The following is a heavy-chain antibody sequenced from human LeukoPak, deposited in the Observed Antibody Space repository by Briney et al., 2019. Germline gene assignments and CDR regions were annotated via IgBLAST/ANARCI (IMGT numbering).Heavy chain of an antibody. V-gene: IGHV1-8*02. CDR3: ARDGSGSYYDRGWFDP. Sequence: VALVKVSCKASAYTFTSYNINWVRQATGQGLEWMGWMNPNSGYTGYAQKFQGRVTMTRNTSISTAYMELSSLTSEDTAVYYCARDGSGSYYDRGWFDPWGQGTLVTVSS. CDR1: AYTFTSYN. CDR2: MNPNSGYT. D-gene: IGHD3-10*01. J-gene: IGHJ5*02.